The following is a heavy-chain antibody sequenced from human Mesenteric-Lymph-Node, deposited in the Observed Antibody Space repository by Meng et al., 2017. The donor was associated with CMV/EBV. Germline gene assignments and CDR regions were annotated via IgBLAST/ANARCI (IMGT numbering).Heavy chain of an antibody. Sequence: GGSLRLSCAASGFTFSSYSMNWVRQAPGKGLEWVSYISSSSSTIYYADSVKGRFTISRDNAKNSLYLQMNSLRAEDTAVYYCARVGQLYSGSYYYYYYGMDVWGQGTTVTVSS. CDR3: ARVGQLYSGSYYYYYYGMDV. CDR1: GFTFSSYS. CDR2: ISSSSSTI. J-gene: IGHJ6*02. D-gene: IGHD1-26*01. V-gene: IGHV3-48*04.